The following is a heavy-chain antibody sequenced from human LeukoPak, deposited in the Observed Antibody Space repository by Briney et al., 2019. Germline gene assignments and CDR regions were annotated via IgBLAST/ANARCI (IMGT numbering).Heavy chain of an antibody. CDR1: GYTFTSYD. D-gene: IGHD6-13*01. CDR3: ARGKAAAGTGAFDI. J-gene: IGHJ3*02. CDR2: MNPNSGNT. V-gene: IGHV1-8*03. Sequence: ASVKVSCKASGYTFTSYDINWVRQATGQGLEWMGWMNPNSGNTGYAQKFQGRVTITRNTSISTAYMELSSLRSEDTAVYYCARGKAAAGTGAFDIWGQGTIVTVSS.